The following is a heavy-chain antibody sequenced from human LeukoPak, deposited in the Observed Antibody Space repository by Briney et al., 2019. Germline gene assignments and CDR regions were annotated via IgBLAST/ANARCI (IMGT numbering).Heavy chain of an antibody. V-gene: IGHV3-74*03. J-gene: IGHJ5*02. CDR3: APQQAYSPYNWFDP. CDR1: GLTFSSHW. Sequence: GSLRLSCAASGLTFSSHWMHWVRQAPGKGLVWVSRITNDGSITTYADSVKGRFTISRDNAKNTLYLQMNSLRAEDTAVYYCAPQQAYSPYNWFDPWGQGTLVTVSS. D-gene: IGHD5-12*01. CDR2: ITNDGSIT.